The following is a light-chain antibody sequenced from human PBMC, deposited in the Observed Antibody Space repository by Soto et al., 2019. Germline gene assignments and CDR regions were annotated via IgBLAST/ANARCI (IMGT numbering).Light chain of an antibody. CDR1: QGISNY. CDR3: QKYNSDPWT. V-gene: IGKV1-27*01. CDR2: GES. Sequence: DIQITQSPSSLSASVGDRVTITCWASQGISNYLAWYQQKPGTVPKLLISGESTLQTGVTSRFSGGGSGKDFTINISRLKTEDVETYYCQKYNSDPWTFGQGTKVEIK. J-gene: IGKJ1*01.